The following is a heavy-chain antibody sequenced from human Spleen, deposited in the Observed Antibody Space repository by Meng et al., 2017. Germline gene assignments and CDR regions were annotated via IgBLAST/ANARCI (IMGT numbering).Heavy chain of an antibody. D-gene: IGHD1-26*01. J-gene: IGHJ5*02. V-gene: IGHV3-23*01. CDR1: GFTFSSYA. CDR3: AKDDPIVVATLDWFDP. CDR2: ISGSGGST. Sequence: GSSLKISCAASGFTFSSYAMSWVRQAPGKGLEWVSAISGSGGSTYYADSVKGRFTISRDNSKNTLCLQMNSLRAEATAVYYCAKDDPIVVATLDWFDPWGQGTLVTVSS.